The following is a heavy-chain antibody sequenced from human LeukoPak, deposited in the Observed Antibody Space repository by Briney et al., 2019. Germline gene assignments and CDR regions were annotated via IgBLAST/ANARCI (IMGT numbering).Heavy chain of an antibody. CDR1: GFTFSSYA. V-gene: IGHV3-23*01. CDR3: AKGLAYDYVWGSYRPTASYFFDY. J-gene: IGHJ4*02. D-gene: IGHD3-16*02. Sequence: GGSLRLSCAASGFTFSSYAMSWVRQAPGKGLEWVSVISGSGGNTNYADSVKGRVTISRDNSKNTLYLQMNSLRAEDTAVYYCAKGLAYDYVWGSYRPTASYFFDYWGQGTLVTVSS. CDR2: ISGSGGNT.